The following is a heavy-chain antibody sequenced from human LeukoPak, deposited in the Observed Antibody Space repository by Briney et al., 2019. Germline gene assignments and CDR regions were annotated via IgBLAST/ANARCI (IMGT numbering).Heavy chain of an antibody. D-gene: IGHD3-10*01. CDR2: IYTTGST. CDR3: ARVSFGSGYYNYMDV. V-gene: IGHV4-61*02. Sequence: SETLSLTCTLSGGSISSGSYYWSWVRQPAGKGLEWLGRIYTTGSTNYNLSLKSRVNISVDTSKNQFSVKLSSVTAADTAVYYCARVSFGSGYYNYMDVWGKGTTVTVSS. J-gene: IGHJ6*03. CDR1: GGSISSGSYY.